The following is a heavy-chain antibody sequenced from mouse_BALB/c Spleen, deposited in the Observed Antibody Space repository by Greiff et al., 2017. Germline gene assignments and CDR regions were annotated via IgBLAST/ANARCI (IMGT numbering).Heavy chain of an antibody. CDR3: ATELGYAMDY. Sequence: QVQLQQSGPELVKPGASVRISCKASGYTFTSYYIHWVKQRPGQGLEWIGWIYPGNVNTKYNEKFKGKATLTADKSSSTAYMQLSSLTSEDSAVYFCATELGYAMDYWGQGTSVTVSS. J-gene: IGHJ4*01. D-gene: IGHD4-1*01. CDR2: IYPGNVNT. CDR1: GYTFTSYY. V-gene: IGHV1S56*01.